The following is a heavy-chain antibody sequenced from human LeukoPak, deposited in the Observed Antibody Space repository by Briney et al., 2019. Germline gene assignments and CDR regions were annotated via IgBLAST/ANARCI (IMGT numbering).Heavy chain of an antibody. V-gene: IGHV1-69*13. CDR2: IIPIFGTA. Sequence: SVKVSCEASGGTFSSYAISWVRQAPGQGLEWMGGIIPIFGTANYAQKFQGRVTITADESTSTAYMELSSLRSEDTAVYYCARLTGDGDGYNYEFDYWGQGTLVTVSS. J-gene: IGHJ4*02. D-gene: IGHD5-24*01. CDR1: GGTFSSYA. CDR3: ARLTGDGDGYNYEFDY.